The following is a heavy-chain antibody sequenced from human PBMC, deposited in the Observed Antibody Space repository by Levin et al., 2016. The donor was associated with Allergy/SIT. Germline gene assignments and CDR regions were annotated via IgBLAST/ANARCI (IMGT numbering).Heavy chain of an antibody. D-gene: IGHD3-22*01. V-gene: IGHV3-23*01. J-gene: IGHJ5*02. CDR3: AKDLVVITSGHWFDP. CDR2: ISGSGGST. Sequence: WIRQPPGKGLEWVSAISGSGGSTYYADSVKGRFTISRDNSKNTLYLQMNSLRAEDTAVYYCAKDLVVITSGHWFDPWGQGTLVTVSS.